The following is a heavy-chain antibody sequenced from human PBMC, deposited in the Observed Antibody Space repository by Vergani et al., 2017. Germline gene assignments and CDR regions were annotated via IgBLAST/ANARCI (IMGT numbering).Heavy chain of an antibody. CDR2: ISVSGGIT. D-gene: IGHD5/OR15-5a*01. CDR3: AKANRRNSVDDYLACYNAMYV. V-gene: IGHV3-23*01. J-gene: IGHJ6*02. CDR1: GFTFNHYA. Sequence: EVQLLESGGDLVQPGGSLRLSCAASGFTFNHYAMNWVRPSPGKGLAWVSGISVSGGITYYAGSVKGRFTISRDSSKTTLYLPMNSLSAADTAVYYCAKANRRNSVDDYLACYNAMYVWGQGTTVTVSS.